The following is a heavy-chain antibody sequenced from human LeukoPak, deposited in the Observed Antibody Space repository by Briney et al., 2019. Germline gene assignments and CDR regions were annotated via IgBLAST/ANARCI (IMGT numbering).Heavy chain of an antibody. J-gene: IGHJ4*02. CDR3: ARGGWELLRPFGY. CDR2: IYHSGST. D-gene: IGHD1-26*01. Sequence: PSETLFLTCTVSGYSISSGYYWGWIRQPPGKGLEWIGSIYHSGSTYYNPSLKSRVTILVDTSKNQFSLKLSSVTAADTAVYYCARGGWELLRPFGYWGQGTLVIVSS. V-gene: IGHV4-38-2*02. CDR1: GYSISSGYY.